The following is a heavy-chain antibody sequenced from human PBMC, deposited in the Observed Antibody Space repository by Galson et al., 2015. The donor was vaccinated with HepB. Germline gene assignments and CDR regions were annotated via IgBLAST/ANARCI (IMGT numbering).Heavy chain of an antibody. CDR3: ARTYYYDSSHWFDP. CDR2: IYWDNDR. D-gene: IGHD3-22*01. Sequence: PALVKPTQTLTLTCTFSGFSLTTGGEGVGWIRQPPGKAPEWLAAIYWDNDRRYRPSLRSRLTITKDTSTNQVVLTMTNMDPVDTATYYCARTYYYDSSHWFDPWGQGTLVTVSS. V-gene: IGHV2-5*02. J-gene: IGHJ5*02. CDR1: GFSLTTGGEG.